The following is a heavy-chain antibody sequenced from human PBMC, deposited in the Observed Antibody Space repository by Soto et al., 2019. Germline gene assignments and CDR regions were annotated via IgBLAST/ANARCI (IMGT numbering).Heavy chain of an antibody. Sequence: WVRQARGQRLEWIGSIYYSGSTYYNPSLKSRVTISVDTSKNQFSLKLSSVTAADTAVYYCAAWDYDSSGYLDYWGQGTLVTVSS. J-gene: IGHJ4*02. CDR2: IYYSGST. V-gene: IGHV4-30-2*03. CDR3: AAWDYDSSGYLDY. D-gene: IGHD3-22*01.